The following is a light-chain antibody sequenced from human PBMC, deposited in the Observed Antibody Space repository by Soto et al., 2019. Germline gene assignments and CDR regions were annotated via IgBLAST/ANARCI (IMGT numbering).Light chain of an antibody. CDR2: GAS. CDR1: QSVSSK. J-gene: IGKJ1*01. CDR3: QQYNNWPGT. V-gene: IGKV3-15*01. Sequence: EIVLTQSPGTLYVSPGERATLSCRASQSVSSKLAWYQQKPGQAPRLLFYGASTGATGIPARFSGSGSETEFTLSISSLKSEYFAVYYCQQYNNWPGTFGQGTKVDTK.